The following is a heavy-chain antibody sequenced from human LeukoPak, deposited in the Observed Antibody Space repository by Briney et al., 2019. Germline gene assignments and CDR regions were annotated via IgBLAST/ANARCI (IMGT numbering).Heavy chain of an antibody. CDR3: ARRYYDSSGYYYSLDY. J-gene: IGHJ4*02. CDR2: INAGNGNT. V-gene: IGHV1-3*01. D-gene: IGHD3-22*01. Sequence: ASVKVSCKASGYTFTSYAMHWVRQAPGQRLEWMGWINAGNGNTKYSQKFQGRVTITRDTSASTAYMELSSLRSEDTAVYYCARRYYDSSGYYYSLDYWGQGTLVTVSS. CDR1: GYTFTSYA.